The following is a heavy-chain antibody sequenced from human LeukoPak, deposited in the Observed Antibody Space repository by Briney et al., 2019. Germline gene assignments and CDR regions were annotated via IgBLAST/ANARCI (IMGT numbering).Heavy chain of an antibody. D-gene: IGHD1-7*01. CDR1: GFTFSSYA. CDR2: ISGSGGST. V-gene: IGHV3-23*01. Sequence: GGFLRLSCAASGFTFSSYAMSWVRQAPGKGLEWVSAISGSGGSTYYADSVKGRFTISRDNSKNTLYLQMNSLRAEDTAVYYCARTPGWNYGYGMDVWGQGTTVTVSS. J-gene: IGHJ6*02. CDR3: ARTPGWNYGYGMDV.